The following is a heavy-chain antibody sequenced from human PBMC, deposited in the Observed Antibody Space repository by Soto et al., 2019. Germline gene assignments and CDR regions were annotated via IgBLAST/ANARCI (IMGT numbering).Heavy chain of an antibody. D-gene: IGHD4-17*01. CDR3: ATVNYGDYDDAFDI. CDR1: GYTLTELS. CDR2: FDPEDGET. Sequence: ASVKVSCKFSGYTLTELSMHWVRQAPGKGLEWMGGFDPEDGETIYAQKFQGRVTMTEDTSTDTAYMELSSLRSEDTAVYYCATVNYGDYDDAFDIWGQGTMVTVSS. J-gene: IGHJ3*02. V-gene: IGHV1-24*01.